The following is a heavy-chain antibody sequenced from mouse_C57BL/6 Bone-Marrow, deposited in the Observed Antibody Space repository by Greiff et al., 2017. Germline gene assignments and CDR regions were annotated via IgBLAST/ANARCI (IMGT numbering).Heavy chain of an antibody. CDR2: ILPGSGST. CDR3: ARTRGLYCWYFDV. D-gene: IGHD2-1*01. V-gene: IGHV1-9*01. J-gene: IGHJ1*03. CDR1: GYTFTGYW. Sequence: QVQLKQSGAELMKPGASVKLSCKATGYTFTGYWIAWVKQRPGHGLEWIGEILPGSGSTNYNEKFKGKATFTADTSSNTAYMQLSSLTTEDSAIYYGARTRGLYCWYFDVWGTGTTVTVSS.